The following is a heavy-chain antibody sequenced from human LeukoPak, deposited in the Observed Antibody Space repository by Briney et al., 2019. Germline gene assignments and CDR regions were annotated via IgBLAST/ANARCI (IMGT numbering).Heavy chain of an antibody. CDR2: ITPIFGTA. Sequence: SVKVSCKASGGTFSSYAISWVRQAPGQGLEWMGGITPIFGTANYAQKFQGRVTITADESTSTAYMELSSLRSEDTAVYYCAISLCGGDCFRSLSFDIWGQGTMVTVSS. J-gene: IGHJ3*02. V-gene: IGHV1-69*13. D-gene: IGHD2-21*02. CDR1: GGTFSSYA. CDR3: AISLCGGDCFRSLSFDI.